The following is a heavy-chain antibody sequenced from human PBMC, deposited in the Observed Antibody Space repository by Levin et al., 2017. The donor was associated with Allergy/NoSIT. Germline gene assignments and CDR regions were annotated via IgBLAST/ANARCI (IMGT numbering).Heavy chain of an antibody. CDR3: ARDSYDCDSEGVDH. J-gene: IGHJ4*02. CDR1: GFTFSSYW. Sequence: GESLKISCAASGFTFSSYWMSWVRQAPGKGLEWVANIKQDVSEKHYVDSVKGRFTISRDNAKNSLYLQMNSLRVEDTAVYYCARDSYDCDSEGVDHWGQGTLVTVSS. D-gene: IGHD2-21*02. V-gene: IGHV3-7*01. CDR2: IKQDVSEK.